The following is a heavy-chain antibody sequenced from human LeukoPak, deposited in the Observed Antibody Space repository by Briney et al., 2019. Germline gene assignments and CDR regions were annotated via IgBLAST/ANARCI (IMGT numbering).Heavy chain of an antibody. V-gene: IGHV3-7*05. CDR2: IRQDGSEK. Sequence: GGSLRLSCAVAGFTFTSYWMSWVRQAPGKGLEWVANIRQDGSEKYYVDSVKGRFSISRDNAKKSLYLQMNSLRADDTAVYYSARENVDYDFWSGYPNWFDPWGQGTLVTVSS. CDR1: GFTFTSYW. J-gene: IGHJ5*02. D-gene: IGHD3-3*01. CDR3: ARENVDYDFWSGYPNWFDP.